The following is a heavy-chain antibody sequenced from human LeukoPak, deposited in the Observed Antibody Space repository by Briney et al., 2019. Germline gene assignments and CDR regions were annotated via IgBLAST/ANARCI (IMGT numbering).Heavy chain of an antibody. V-gene: IGHV3-7*01. CDR1: GFTFSSYW. D-gene: IGHD5-18*01. Sequence: QPGRSLRLSCAASGFTFSSYWMSWVHQAPGKGLEWVANIKQDGSEKYYVDSVKGRFTISRDNAKNSLYLQMNSLRAEDTAVYYCARGLIGYSYAHYYYYMDVWGKGTTITISS. J-gene: IGHJ6*03. CDR3: ARGLIGYSYAHYYYYMDV. CDR2: IKQDGSEK.